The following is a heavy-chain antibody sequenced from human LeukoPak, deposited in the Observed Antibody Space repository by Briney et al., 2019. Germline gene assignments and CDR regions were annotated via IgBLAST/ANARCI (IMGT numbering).Heavy chain of an antibody. CDR2: IYYSGST. D-gene: IGHD3-9*01. CDR1: GGSISSSSYY. J-gene: IGHJ3*02. Sequence: PSETLSLTCTVSGGSISSSSYYWGWIRQPPGKGLEWIGSIYYSGSTYYNPSLKSRVTISVDTSKNQFSLKLSSVTAADTAVYYCARVPLRYFDPGAFDIWGQGTMVTVSS. V-gene: IGHV4-39*07. CDR3: ARVPLRYFDPGAFDI.